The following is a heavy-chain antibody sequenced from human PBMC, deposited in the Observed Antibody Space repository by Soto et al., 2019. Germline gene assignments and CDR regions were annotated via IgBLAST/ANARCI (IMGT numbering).Heavy chain of an antibody. J-gene: IGHJ4*02. V-gene: IGHV3-48*01. CDR2: ISSSSSTI. CDR1: GFTFNIYI. Sequence: XXSLRLSCAASGFTFNIYIMDWVLQAPGNGLEWVSYISSSSSTIDYADSAKGRFTLPRDNAKNSLYLPMNSLRAEDTAVYYCASQSSEWLLFASWGQGTLVTVSS. CDR3: ASQSSEWLLFAS. D-gene: IGHD5-12*01.